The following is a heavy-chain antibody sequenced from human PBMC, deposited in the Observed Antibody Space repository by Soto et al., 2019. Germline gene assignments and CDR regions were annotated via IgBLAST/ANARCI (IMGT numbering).Heavy chain of an antibody. Sequence: EVQLVESGGGLVQSGGSLRLSCAASGFTFSSYWMHWVRQAPGKGLVWVSRINSDGSSTSYADSVKGRFTISRDNAKNTLYLQMTSLRVEDTAVYYCAREYGSSRYFDYWGQGTLVTVSS. D-gene: IGHD6-13*01. CDR3: AREYGSSRYFDY. CDR1: GFTFSSYW. V-gene: IGHV3-74*01. J-gene: IGHJ4*02. CDR2: INSDGSST.